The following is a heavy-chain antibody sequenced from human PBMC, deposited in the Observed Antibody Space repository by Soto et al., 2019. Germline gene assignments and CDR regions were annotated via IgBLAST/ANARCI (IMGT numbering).Heavy chain of an antibody. Sequence: PGGSLRLSCAASGFTFSSYSMNWVRQAPGKGLEWVSYISSSSSTIYYADSVKGRFTISRDNAKNSLYLQMNSLRAEDTAVYYCSREVLRIAACDAFDIWGQGKMVTVSS. CDR3: SREVLRIAACDAFDI. CDR1: GFTFSSYS. D-gene: IGHD6-13*01. CDR2: ISSSSSTI. J-gene: IGHJ3*02. V-gene: IGHV3-48*01.